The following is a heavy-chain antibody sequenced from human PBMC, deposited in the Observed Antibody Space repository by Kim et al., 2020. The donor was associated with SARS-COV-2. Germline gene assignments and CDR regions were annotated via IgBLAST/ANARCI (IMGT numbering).Heavy chain of an antibody. CDR2: T. D-gene: IGHD3-16*01. Sequence: TRYSPSFQGQVTISADKSISTAYLQWSSLKASDTAMYYCARLGGRNWFDPWGQGTLVTVSS. CDR3: ARLGGRNWFDP. J-gene: IGHJ5*02. V-gene: IGHV5-51*01.